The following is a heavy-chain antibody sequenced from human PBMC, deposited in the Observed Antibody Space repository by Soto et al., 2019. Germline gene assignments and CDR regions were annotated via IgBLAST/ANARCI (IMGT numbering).Heavy chain of an antibody. J-gene: IGHJ4*02. CDR3: ARDAIAVADPYYFDY. CDR1: GFTFSNYA. D-gene: IGHD6-19*01. CDR2: IWYDGSNK. V-gene: IGHV3-33*08. Sequence: HPGGSLRLSCAASGFTFSNYAMNWVRQAPGKGLEWVAVIWYDGSNKYYADSVKGRFTISRDNSKNTLYLQMNSLRAEDTAVYYCARDAIAVADPYYFDYWGQGTLVT.